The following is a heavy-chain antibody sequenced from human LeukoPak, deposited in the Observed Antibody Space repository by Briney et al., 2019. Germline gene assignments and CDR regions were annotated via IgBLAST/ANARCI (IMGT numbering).Heavy chain of an antibody. V-gene: IGHV1-24*01. CDR1: GYTLTELS. Sequence: ASVKVSCKVSGYTLTELSMHWVRQAPGKGLEWMGGFDPEDGETIYAQKFQGRVTMTEDTPTDTAYMELSSLRSEDTAVYYCATYVGATSYFDYWGQGTLVTVSS. J-gene: IGHJ4*02. CDR3: ATYVGATSYFDY. D-gene: IGHD1-26*01. CDR2: FDPEDGET.